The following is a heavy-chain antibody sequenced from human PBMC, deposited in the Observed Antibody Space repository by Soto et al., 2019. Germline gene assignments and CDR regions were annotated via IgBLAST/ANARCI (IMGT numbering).Heavy chain of an antibody. CDR3: ARGIRIYYGMDV. D-gene: IGHD2-15*01. V-gene: IGHV3-74*01. Sequence: PGGSLRLSCEASGFTFSSYWMHWVRQVPGKGLVWVSRLNGDGTTTNYADSVKGRFTISRDNAKNTVYLQMSSLRAEDTAVYYCARGIRIYYGMDVWGQGPTVTVSS. CDR1: GFTFSSYW. J-gene: IGHJ6*02. CDR2: LNGDGTTT.